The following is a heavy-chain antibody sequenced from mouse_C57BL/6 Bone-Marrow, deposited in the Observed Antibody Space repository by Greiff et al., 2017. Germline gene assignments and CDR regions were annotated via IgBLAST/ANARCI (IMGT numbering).Heavy chain of an antibody. D-gene: IGHD2-4*01. J-gene: IGHJ4*01. CDR3: ARGDDYDDGPYYAMDY. CDR1: GFTFSSYA. Sequence: EAKVVESGGGLVKPGGSLKLSCAASGFTFSSYAMSWVRQTPEKRLEWVATISDGGSYTYYPDNVKGRFTISRDNAKNNLYLQMSHLKSEDTAMYYCARGDDYDDGPYYAMDYWGQGTSVTVSS. CDR2: ISDGGSYT. V-gene: IGHV5-4*03.